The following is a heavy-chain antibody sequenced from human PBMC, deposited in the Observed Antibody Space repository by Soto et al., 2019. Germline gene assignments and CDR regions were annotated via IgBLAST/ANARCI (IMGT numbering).Heavy chain of an antibody. J-gene: IGHJ4*02. CDR1: GGSSSSYY. Sequence: LETLPLTCTVSGGSSSSYYWSWIRQPPGKGLEWIGYIYYSGSTNYNPSLKSRVTISVDTSKNQLSLKLSSVTAADTAVYYCARSLSGYDISGIDYWGQGTLVTVSS. CDR2: IYYSGST. CDR3: ARSLSGYDISGIDY. D-gene: IGHD5-12*01. V-gene: IGHV4-59*01.